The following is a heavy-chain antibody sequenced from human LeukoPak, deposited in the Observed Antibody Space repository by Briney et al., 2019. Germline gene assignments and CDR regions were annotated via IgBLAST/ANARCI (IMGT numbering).Heavy chain of an antibody. CDR2: ISGSGGST. Sequence: GGSLRLSCAASGFTFSSYAMSWVRQAPGKGLEWVSAISGSGGSTYYADSVKGRFTISRDNSKNTLYLQMNSLRAEDTVVYYCAKDLSDSSAFLVLHDAFDIWGQGTMVTVSS. J-gene: IGHJ3*02. V-gene: IGHV3-23*01. D-gene: IGHD3-22*01. CDR1: GFTFSSYA. CDR3: AKDLSDSSAFLVLHDAFDI.